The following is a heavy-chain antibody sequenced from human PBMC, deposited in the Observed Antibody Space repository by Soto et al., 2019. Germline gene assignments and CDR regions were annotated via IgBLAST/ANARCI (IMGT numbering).Heavy chain of an antibody. V-gene: IGHV6-1*01. D-gene: IGHD3-10*01. CDR1: GDSVSSNSAA. Sequence: SQTLSLTCAISGDSVSSNSAAWNWIRQSPSRGLEWLGRTYYRSKWYNDYAVSVKSRITINPDTSKNQFSLQLNSGNPEDTAVYYCARDYYGSGSYYTAYGMDVWGQGTMVTVSS. J-gene: IGHJ6*02. CDR2: TYYRSKWYN. CDR3: ARDYYGSGSYYTAYGMDV.